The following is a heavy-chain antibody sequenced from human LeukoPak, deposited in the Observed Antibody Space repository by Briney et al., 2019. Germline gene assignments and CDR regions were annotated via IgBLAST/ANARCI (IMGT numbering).Heavy chain of an antibody. CDR1: GGSISSGSYY. V-gene: IGHV4-61*02. CDR2: IYTSGST. J-gene: IGHJ3*02. CDR3: ASWRISGSYPEAFDI. D-gene: IGHD1-26*01. Sequence: SETLSLTCTVSGGSISSGSYYWSWIRQPAGKGLEWIGRIYTSGSTNYNPSLKSRVTISVDTSKNQFSLKLSSVTAADTAVYYCASWRISGSYPEAFDIWGQGTMVTVSS.